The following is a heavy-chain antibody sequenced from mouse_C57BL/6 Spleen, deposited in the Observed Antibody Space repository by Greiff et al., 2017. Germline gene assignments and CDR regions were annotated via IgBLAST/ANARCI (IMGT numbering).Heavy chain of an antibody. J-gene: IGHJ3*01. V-gene: IGHV1-61*01. Sequence: QVQLKQPGAELVRPGSSVKLSCKASGYTFTSYWMDWVKQRPGQGLEWIGNIYPSDSETHYNQKFKDKATLTVDKSSSTAYMQLSSLTAEDSAVYYCARYGKYEAWFAYWGQGTLVTVSA. D-gene: IGHD2-1*01. CDR2: IYPSDSET. CDR3: ARYGKYEAWFAY. CDR1: GYTFTSYW.